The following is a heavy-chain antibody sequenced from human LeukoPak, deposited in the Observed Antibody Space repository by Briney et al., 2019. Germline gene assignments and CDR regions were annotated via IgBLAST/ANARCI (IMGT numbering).Heavy chain of an antibody. J-gene: IGHJ4*02. V-gene: IGHV4-59*08. CDR2: IYYSGST. D-gene: IGHD3-9*01. Sequence: AETLSLTCTVSGGSISSYYWSWIRQPPGKGLEWFGYIYYSGSTNYNPSPKSRVTISVDTSENQFSLKLSSVTAADTAVYYCARHGYYDILTGHRPYYFDYWGQGTLVTVSS. CDR3: ARHGYYDILTGHRPYYFDY. CDR1: GGSISSYY.